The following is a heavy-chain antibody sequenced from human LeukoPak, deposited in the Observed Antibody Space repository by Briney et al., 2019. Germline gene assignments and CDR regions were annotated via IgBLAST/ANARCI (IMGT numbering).Heavy chain of an antibody. J-gene: IGHJ3*02. CDR2: ISAYNGNT. CDR3: ASHGDVDAFDI. V-gene: IGHV1-18*01. Sequence: GASVKVSCKPYGYTFTSYGSSWVRQAPGQGLEWMGWISAYNGNTNYAQKLQDRVTMTTDTSTSTAYMELRSLRSDDTAVYYCASHGDVDAFDIWGQGTVVTVSS. CDR1: GYTFTSYG. D-gene: IGHD4-17*01.